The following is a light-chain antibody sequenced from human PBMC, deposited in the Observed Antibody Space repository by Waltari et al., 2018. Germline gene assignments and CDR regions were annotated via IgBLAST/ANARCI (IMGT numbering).Light chain of an antibody. CDR2: EVN. V-gene: IGLV2-23*02. CDR3: CSYAGSTTWL. Sequence: QSALTQPASVSGSPGQSITISCTGTNSDVGHYNLVSWYQQHPAKAPKLLLYEVNQRPSGVSSRFSGSKSGITASLTISGLQAEDEADFYCCSYAGSTTWLFGGGTRLTVL. CDR1: NSDVGHYNL. J-gene: IGLJ2*01.